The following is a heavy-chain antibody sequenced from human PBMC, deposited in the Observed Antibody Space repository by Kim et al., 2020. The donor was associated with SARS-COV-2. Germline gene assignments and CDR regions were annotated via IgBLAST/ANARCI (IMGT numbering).Heavy chain of an antibody. J-gene: IGHJ4*02. Sequence: SETLSLTCTVSGGSISSYYWSWIRQPPGKGLEWIGYIYYSWSTNYNPSLKSRVTISVDTSKNQFSLKLNSVTAADTAVYYCARVPYGSGRIDYWGQGTLVTVSS. CDR3: ARVPYGSGRIDY. V-gene: IGHV4-59*13. D-gene: IGHD3-10*01. CDR1: GGSISSYY. CDR2: IYYSWST.